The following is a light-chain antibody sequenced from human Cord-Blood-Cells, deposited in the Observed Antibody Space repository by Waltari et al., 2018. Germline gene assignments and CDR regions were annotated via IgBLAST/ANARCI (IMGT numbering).Light chain of an antibody. J-gene: IGKJ2*02. Sequence: DIVLTQSPDSLAVSLGERATIICKSSQSVLYSSNNKNYLAWYQQKPGQPPKLLIYWASTRESGVPDRFSGSGSGTDFTLTISSLQAEDVAVYYCQQYYSTRGTFGQGTKLEIK. CDR2: WAS. CDR1: QSVLYSSNNKNY. V-gene: IGKV4-1*01. CDR3: QQYYSTRGT.